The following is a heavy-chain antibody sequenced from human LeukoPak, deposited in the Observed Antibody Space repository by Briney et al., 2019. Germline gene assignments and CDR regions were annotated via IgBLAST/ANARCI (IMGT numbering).Heavy chain of an antibody. CDR3: ARGSVRRWLQLYAFDY. CDR2: INTNTGNP. CDR1: GYTFTIYA. D-gene: IGHD5-24*01. V-gene: IGHV7-4-1*02. Sequence: ASVTVSCKASGYTFTIYAMNWVRQAPGQGLEWMGWINTNTGNPTYAQGFAGRFVFSLDTSVSTAYLQISSLKAEDTAVYYCARGSVRRWLQLYAFDYWGQGTLVTVSS. J-gene: IGHJ4*02.